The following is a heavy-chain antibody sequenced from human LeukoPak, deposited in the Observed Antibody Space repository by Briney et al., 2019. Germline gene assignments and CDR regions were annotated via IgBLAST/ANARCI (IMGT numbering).Heavy chain of an antibody. V-gene: IGHV3-7*01. CDR3: AKPDAPGTVEY. Sequence: GGSLRLSCAPSGFPFSSFWMSWVRHVPGEGLEWVANINEGGSEKYYVDSVRGRFTISRENANNSLYLQMDSLRAEDRAVYYCAKPDAPGTVEYWGPGTLVTVSS. D-gene: IGHD1-14*01. CDR2: INEGGSEK. J-gene: IGHJ4*02. CDR1: GFPFSSFW.